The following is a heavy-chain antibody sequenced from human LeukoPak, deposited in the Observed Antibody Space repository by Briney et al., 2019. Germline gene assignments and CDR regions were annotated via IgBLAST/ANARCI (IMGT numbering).Heavy chain of an antibody. J-gene: IGHJ3*02. Sequence: SVKVSCKASGGTFSSYAISWVRQAPGQGLEWMGRIIPIFGTANYAQKFQGRVTITTDESTSTAYMELSSLRSEDTAVYYCAIPGLYYYDSSGRYAFDIWGQGTMVTVSS. V-gene: IGHV1-69*05. D-gene: IGHD3-22*01. CDR2: IIPIFGTA. CDR1: GGTFSSYA. CDR3: AIPGLYYYDSSGRYAFDI.